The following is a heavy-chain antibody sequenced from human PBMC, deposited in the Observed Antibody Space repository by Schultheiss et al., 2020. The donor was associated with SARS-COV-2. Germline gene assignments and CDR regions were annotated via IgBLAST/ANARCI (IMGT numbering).Heavy chain of an antibody. CDR3: AKDWVGGYCSSTSCYYYGMDV. CDR2: IYYSGST. CDR1: GGSISSYY. J-gene: IGHJ6*02. Sequence: SQTLSLTCTVSGGSISSYYWSWIRQPPGKGLEWIGYIYYSGSTYYNPSLKSRVTISVDTSKNQFSLKLSSVTAADTAVYYCAKDWVGGYCSSTSCYYYGMDVWGQGTTVTVSS. D-gene: IGHD2-2*01. V-gene: IGHV4-59*01.